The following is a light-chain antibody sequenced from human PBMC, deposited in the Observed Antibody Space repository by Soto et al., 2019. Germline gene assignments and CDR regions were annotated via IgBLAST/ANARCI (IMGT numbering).Light chain of an antibody. J-gene: IGKJ2*01. V-gene: IGKV3-20*01. CDR1: QSVSSSY. Sequence: EIVLTQSPGTLPLSPGERATLSCRASQSVSSSYLAWYQQKPGQAPRLLIYGASSRATGIPDRFSGSGSGTDFTLTITRLEPEDFAMYYCQQYGSSPYTFGQGTKLEIK. CDR3: QQYGSSPYT. CDR2: GAS.